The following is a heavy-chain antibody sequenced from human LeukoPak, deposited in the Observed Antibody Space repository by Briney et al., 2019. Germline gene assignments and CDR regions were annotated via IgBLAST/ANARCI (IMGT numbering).Heavy chain of an antibody. CDR3: ARDSSLKTGRLVDY. Sequence: ASVKVSCKASGYTFTGYYMHWVRQAPGQGLEWMGWINPNSGGTNYAQKFQGRVTMTRDTSISTAYMELSRLRSDDTAVYYCARDSSLKTGRLVDYWGQGTLVTVSS. V-gene: IGHV1-2*02. D-gene: IGHD2-2*01. CDR1: GYTFTGYY. J-gene: IGHJ4*02. CDR2: INPNSGGT.